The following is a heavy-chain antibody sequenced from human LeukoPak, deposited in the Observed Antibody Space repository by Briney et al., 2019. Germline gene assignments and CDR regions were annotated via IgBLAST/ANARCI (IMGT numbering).Heavy chain of an antibody. J-gene: IGHJ4*02. D-gene: IGHD6-19*01. CDR1: GGSFSGYY. CDR3: AKDIFEYSSGWYFDY. CDR2: INHSGST. Sequence: SETLSLTCAVYGGSFSGYYWSWIRQPPGKGLEWIGEINHSGSTNYNPSLKSRVTISVDTSKNQFSLKLSSVTAADTAVYYCAKDIFEYSSGWYFDYWGQGTLVTVSS. V-gene: IGHV4-34*01.